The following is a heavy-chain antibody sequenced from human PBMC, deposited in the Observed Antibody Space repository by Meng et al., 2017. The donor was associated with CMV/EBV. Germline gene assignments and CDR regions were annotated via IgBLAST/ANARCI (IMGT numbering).Heavy chain of an antibody. V-gene: IGHV4-38-2*02. D-gene: IGHD6-19*01. Sequence: SETLSLTCTVSGYSISSGYYWGWTRQPPGKGLEWIGSIYHSGSTYYNPSLKSRVTISVDTSKNQFSLKLSSVTAADTAVYYCARGISEAGPFDYWGQGTLVTVSS. CDR3: ARGISEAGPFDY. CDR2: IYHSGST. CDR1: GYSISSGYY. J-gene: IGHJ4*02.